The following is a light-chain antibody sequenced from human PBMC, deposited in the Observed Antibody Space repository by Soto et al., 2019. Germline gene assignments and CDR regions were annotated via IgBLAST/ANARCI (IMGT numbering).Light chain of an antibody. CDR2: EVT. Sequence: QSALTQPASVSGSPGQSITIPCTGTSGDVGSYNLVSWYQQHPGKAPKLLIYEVTERPSGVSNRFSGSKSGSTASLTISGLQPDDEADYYCCSYAGNSVVFGTGTQLTVL. CDR1: SGDVGSYNL. J-gene: IGLJ1*01. CDR3: CSYAGNSVV. V-gene: IGLV2-23*02.